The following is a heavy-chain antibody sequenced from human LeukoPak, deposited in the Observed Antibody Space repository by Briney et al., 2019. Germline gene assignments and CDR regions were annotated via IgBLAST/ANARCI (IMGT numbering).Heavy chain of an antibody. CDR3: ARDYHLWFGELFDY. CDR1: GFTFTTYA. D-gene: IGHD3-10*01. J-gene: IGHJ4*02. CDR2: TSGSGRNK. V-gene: IGHV3-23*01. Sequence: GGSLRLSCAASGFTFTTYAMTWVRQAPGKGLEWVSSTSGSGRNKYYADSVKGRFTISRDNSKNTLYLQMNSLRAEDTAVYYCARDYHLWFGELFDYWGQGTLVTVSS.